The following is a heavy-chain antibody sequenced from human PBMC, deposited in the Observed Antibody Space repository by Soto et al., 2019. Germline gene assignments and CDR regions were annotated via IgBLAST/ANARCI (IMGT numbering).Heavy chain of an antibody. CDR2: INHSGST. V-gene: IGHV4-34*01. Sequence: QVQLQQWGAGLLKPSETLSLTCAVYGGSFSGYYWSWIRQPPGKGLEWIGEINHSGSTNYNPSLKRRVTVSVDTSKNQFSLKLSSVTAADTAVYYCARGFHSDIVVVPAAIPASVPNYYMDVWGKGTTVTVSS. J-gene: IGHJ6*03. CDR3: ARGFHSDIVVVPAAIPASVPNYYMDV. CDR1: GGSFSGYY. D-gene: IGHD2-2*01.